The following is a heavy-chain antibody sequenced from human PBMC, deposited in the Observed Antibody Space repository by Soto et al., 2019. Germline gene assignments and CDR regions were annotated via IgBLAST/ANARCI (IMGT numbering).Heavy chain of an antibody. V-gene: IGHV3-73*01. CDR1: GFTFSDST. CDR3: AKEGGLSGSYYISSSYYFDY. D-gene: IGHD1-26*01. Sequence: GGSLRLSCAASGFTFSDSTMHWVRQTSGRGLERLGRIRSKVNNRETVYAASVKGRFTISRDNSKNTLYVQMNSLRAEDTSVYYCAKEGGLSGSYYISSSYYFDYWGQVTLVTVSS. CDR2: IRSKVNNRET. J-gene: IGHJ4*02.